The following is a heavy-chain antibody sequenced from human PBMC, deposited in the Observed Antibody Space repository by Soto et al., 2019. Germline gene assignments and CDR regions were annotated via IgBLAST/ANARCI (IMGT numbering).Heavy chain of an antibody. CDR2: IYVADSET. CDR3: ARTIAAAGTGFDY. V-gene: IGHV5-51*01. Sequence: GESLRISCKGSGYTFSSDWIAWVRQMPGKGLEWMGFIYVADSETRYSPSFQGQVTISADKSISTAYLQWSSLKASDTAIYYCARTIAAAGTGFDYWGQGTLVTVSS. D-gene: IGHD6-13*01. CDR1: GYTFSSDW. J-gene: IGHJ4*02.